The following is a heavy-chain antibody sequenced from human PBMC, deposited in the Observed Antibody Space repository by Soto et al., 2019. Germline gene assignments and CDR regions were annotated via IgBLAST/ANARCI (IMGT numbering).Heavy chain of an antibody. J-gene: IGHJ4*02. CDR3: ARHRTLWFGESPYFDY. CDR1: GGSISSYY. CDR2: IYYSGST. Sequence: SETLSLTCTVSGGSISSYYWSWIRQPPGKGLEWIGYIYYSGSTNYNPSLKSRVTISVDTSKNQFSLKLSSVTAADTAVYYCARHRTLWFGESPYFDYWGQGTLVTVSS. V-gene: IGHV4-59*08. D-gene: IGHD3-10*01.